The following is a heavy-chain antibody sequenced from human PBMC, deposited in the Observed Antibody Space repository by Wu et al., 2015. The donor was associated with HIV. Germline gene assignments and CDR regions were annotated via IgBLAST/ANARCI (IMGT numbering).Heavy chain of an antibody. CDR3: AREFGSPRWFDP. CDR1: GYTFTRYV. J-gene: IGHJ5*02. CDR2: INPYNGDT. D-gene: IGHD1-26*01. Sequence: QVQLVQSGTEVKKPGASVKVSCKASGYTFTRYVMSWLRQAPGQGLEWMGWINPYNGDTNYAQKFQGRVTMTTATSTNTAYMELRSLRSDDTAVYYCAREFGSPRWFDPWGQGTLVTVSS. V-gene: IGHV1-18*01.